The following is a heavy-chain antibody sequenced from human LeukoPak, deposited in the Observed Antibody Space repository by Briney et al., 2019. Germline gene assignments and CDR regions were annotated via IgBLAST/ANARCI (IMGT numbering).Heavy chain of an antibody. CDR1: GYTFTSYD. J-gene: IGHJ5*02. Sequence: ASVKVSCKASGYTFTSYDINWVRQATGQGLEWMGWMNPNSGNTGYAQKFQGRVTITRNTSISTAYMELSSLRSEDTAVYYCASRLNVRGVTTNWFDPWGQGTLVTVSS. CDR2: MNPNSGNT. CDR3: ASRLNVRGVTTNWFDP. D-gene: IGHD3-10*01. V-gene: IGHV1-8*03.